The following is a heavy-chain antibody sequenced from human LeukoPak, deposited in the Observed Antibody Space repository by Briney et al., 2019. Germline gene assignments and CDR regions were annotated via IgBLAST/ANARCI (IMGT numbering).Heavy chain of an antibody. CDR3: AREGYYDSSGFLGFYYYGMDV. J-gene: IGHJ6*02. V-gene: IGHV3-7*05. CDR2: IKQDGGEK. Sequence: PGGSLRLSCAASGFTFSSYWMSWVRQAPGKGLEWVANIKQDGGEKYYVDSVKGRFIISRDNAKNSLYLQMNSLRAEDTAVYYCAREGYYDSSGFLGFYYYGMDVWGQGTTVIVSS. CDR1: GFTFSSYW. D-gene: IGHD3-22*01.